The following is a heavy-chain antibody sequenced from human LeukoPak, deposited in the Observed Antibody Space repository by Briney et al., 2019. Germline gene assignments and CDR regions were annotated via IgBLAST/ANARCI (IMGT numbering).Heavy chain of an antibody. Sequence: GGSLRLSCAASGFTFSSYGMHWVRQAPGKGLEWVAFIRYDGSNKYYADSVKGRYTISRDNSKNTLYLQMNSLRAEDTAVYYCAKDSVWFGELLSNGYYYYYYMDVWGKGTTVTISS. CDR3: AKDSVWFGELLSNGYYYYYYMDV. J-gene: IGHJ6*03. CDR2: IRYDGSNK. D-gene: IGHD3-10*01. CDR1: GFTFSSYG. V-gene: IGHV3-30*02.